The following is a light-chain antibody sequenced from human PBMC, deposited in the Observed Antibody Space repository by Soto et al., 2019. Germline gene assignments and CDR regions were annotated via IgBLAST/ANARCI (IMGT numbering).Light chain of an antibody. V-gene: IGKV1-6*01. CDR2: GAS. CDR3: LHDHNYPWT. J-gene: IGKJ1*01. Sequence: GDRVTLTCRASQVIRNDLGWYQQKPGKAPKLLIYGASNLQSGVTYRFSGSGSGTDFTLTITSLQHEDFATYYCLHDHNYPWTFGQGTKVDIK. CDR1: QVIRND.